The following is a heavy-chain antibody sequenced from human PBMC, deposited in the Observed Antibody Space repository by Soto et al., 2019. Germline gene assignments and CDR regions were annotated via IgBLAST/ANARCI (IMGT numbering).Heavy chain of an antibody. CDR1: GDSYSISTYS. J-gene: IGHJ5*02. CDR3: AGMPYTSGLRFDP. Sequence: SETLSLTCNMSGDSYSISTYSWSWIRQPPGKALQWIGFIYQGGVTSYNPSLASRVSISLDRSNNQCSLKLKSVTAADTAVYFCAGMPYTSGLRFDPWGPGTLVTVS. D-gene: IGHD6-19*01. CDR2: IYQGGVT. V-gene: IGHV4-30-2*01.